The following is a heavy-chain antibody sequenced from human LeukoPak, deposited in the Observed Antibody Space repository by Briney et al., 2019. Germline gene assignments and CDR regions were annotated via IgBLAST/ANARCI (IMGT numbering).Heavy chain of an antibody. D-gene: IGHD2-15*01. CDR3: GRDALVGYLSFYYMDV. CDR1: GGPIISHY. J-gene: IGHJ6*03. V-gene: IGHV4-59*11. Sequence: PSETLSLTCTVSGGPIISHYWTWIRQSPVKGLEWIGDISNSGSNSYNPSLKSRVTISIDTSKNQFSLKLSSVTAADTAVYYCGRDALVGYLSFYYMDVWGKGSTVTASS. CDR2: ISNSGSN.